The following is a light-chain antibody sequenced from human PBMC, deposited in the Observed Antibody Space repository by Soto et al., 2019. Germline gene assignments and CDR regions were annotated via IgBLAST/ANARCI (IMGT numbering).Light chain of an antibody. CDR3: AVWDDSLNGYV. J-gene: IGLJ1*01. Sequence: QSVLTQPPSASGTPGQRVIISCSGSSSNIGSNTVNWYQQLPGAAPKLLIQSNNQRPSGVPDRFSGSQSGTSASLAISGLQSEDEADYYCAVWDDSLNGYVFGTRTKVTVL. CDR2: SNN. V-gene: IGLV1-44*01. CDR1: SSNIGSNT.